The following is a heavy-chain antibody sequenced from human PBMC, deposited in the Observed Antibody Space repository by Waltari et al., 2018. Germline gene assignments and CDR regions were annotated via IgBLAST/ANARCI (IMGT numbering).Heavy chain of an antibody. CDR3: KVGQRLVGFFDY. CDR1: GFTFSNYW. D-gene: IGHD6-13*01. J-gene: IGHJ4*02. CDR2: IKNKADGGTA. V-gene: IGHV3-15*08. Sequence: EVQLVESGGGLVQPGGSLRLSCAASGFTFSNYWMNWVRQAPGKGLEWVGFIKNKADGGTAAYAESVKGRFTISRDDSKNTLYLQMNSLKTEDTAVYYCKVGQRLVGFFDYWGQGVLVTVSS.